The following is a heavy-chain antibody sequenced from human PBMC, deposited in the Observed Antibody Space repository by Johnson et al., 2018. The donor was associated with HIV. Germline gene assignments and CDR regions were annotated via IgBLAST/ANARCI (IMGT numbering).Heavy chain of an antibody. CDR1: GIIVTGNF. Sequence: VQLVESGGGVVQPGGSLTLSCAASGIIVTGNFMSWVRQAPGKGLEWVSVINAGGDTYYADSVKGRFTISRESSKNTVSLQRKSLRVEDRAVYYCAKDVDSSRWWRAFDMWGQGTMVSVSS. V-gene: IGHV3-66*01. CDR2: INAGGDT. D-gene: IGHD6-13*01. CDR3: AKDVDSSRWWRAFDM. J-gene: IGHJ3*02.